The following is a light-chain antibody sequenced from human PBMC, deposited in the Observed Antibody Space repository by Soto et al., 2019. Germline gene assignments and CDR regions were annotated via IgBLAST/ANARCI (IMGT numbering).Light chain of an antibody. CDR2: GPS. J-gene: IGKJ1*01. CDR3: HQFGSSPQT. Sequence: EIVMTQSPATLSVSAGERTTLSCRASQSVSSNLAWYQQKPGQAPRLLIYGPSSRATGIPERFSGSGSGTDFTLTISRLEPEDFAVYFCHQFGSSPQTFGHGTKVDIK. CDR1: QSVSSN. V-gene: IGKV3-20*01.